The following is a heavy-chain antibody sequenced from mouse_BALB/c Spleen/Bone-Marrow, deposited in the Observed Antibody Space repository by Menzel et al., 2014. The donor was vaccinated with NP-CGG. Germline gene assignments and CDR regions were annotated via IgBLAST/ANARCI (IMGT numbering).Heavy chain of an antibody. V-gene: IGHV1-80*01. D-gene: IGHD2-3*01. CDR1: GYAFSSYW. CDR2: IYPGDGDT. Sequence: VKLVESGAELVRPGSSVKISCKASGYAFSSYWMNWVKQRPGQGLEWIGQIYPGDGDTNYNGKFKGKATLTADKSSSTAYMQLSSPTSEDSAVYFCARLDGYYPYYAMDYWGQGTSVTVSS. J-gene: IGHJ4*01. CDR3: ARLDGYYPYYAMDY.